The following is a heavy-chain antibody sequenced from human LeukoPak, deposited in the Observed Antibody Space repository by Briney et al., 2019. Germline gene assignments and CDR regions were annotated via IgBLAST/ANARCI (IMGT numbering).Heavy chain of an antibody. J-gene: IGHJ4*02. CDR2: TGNRGNSYTT. V-gene: IGHV3-72*01. D-gene: IGHD5-12*01. CDR3: TSLSGYSGYDPLYY. CDR1: GFTLSDHY. Sequence: GGSLRLSCAASGFTLSDHYMDWVRQAPGKGLEWVGRTGNRGNSYTTEYAASVKGRFTISRDDSKNSLYLRMNSLKAEDTAVYYCTSLSGYSGYDPLYYWGQGTLVTVSS.